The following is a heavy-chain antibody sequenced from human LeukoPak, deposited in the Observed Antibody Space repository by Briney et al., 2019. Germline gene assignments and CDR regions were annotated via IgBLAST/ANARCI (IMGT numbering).Heavy chain of an antibody. CDR3: ARAPGIAVSTPLDY. J-gene: IGHJ4*02. CDR1: GGTFSSYA. Sequence: ASVKVSCKASGGTFSSYAISWVRQAPGQGLEWMGRIIPILGIANYAQKFQGRVTITADNSTSTAYMELSSLRSEDTAVYYCARAPGIAVSTPLDYWGQGTLVTVSS. CDR2: IIPILGIA. V-gene: IGHV1-69*04. D-gene: IGHD6-19*01.